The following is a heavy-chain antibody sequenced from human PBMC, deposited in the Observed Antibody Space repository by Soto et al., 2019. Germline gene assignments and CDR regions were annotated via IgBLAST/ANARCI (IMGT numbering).Heavy chain of an antibody. CDR1: GLTFRRYW. D-gene: IGHD5-12*01. J-gene: IGHJ4*02. CDR3: ARAERGYAYFFDY. Sequence: EVQLVESGGGLVQPGGSLRLSCAASGLTFRRYWMSWVRQAPGKGLEWVANIKQDGSEKYYVDSVKGRFTISRDNAKNSLYLQMNSLRADDTAVYYCARAERGYAYFFDYWGRGALVIVFS. V-gene: IGHV3-7*01. CDR2: IKQDGSEK.